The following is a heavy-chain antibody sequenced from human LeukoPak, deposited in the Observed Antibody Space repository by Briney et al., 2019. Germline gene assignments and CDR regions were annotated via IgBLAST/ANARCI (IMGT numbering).Heavy chain of an antibody. V-gene: IGHV4-34*01. CDR1: GGSFSGYY. D-gene: IGHD3-3*01. Sequence: SETLSLTCAVYGGSFSGYYWSWIRQPPGKGLEWIGEINHSGSTNYNPSLKSRVTISVDTSKNQFSLKLRSVTAADTAVYYCARGVWRFSGAFDIWGQGTMVTVSS. J-gene: IGHJ3*02. CDR2: INHSGST. CDR3: ARGVWRFSGAFDI.